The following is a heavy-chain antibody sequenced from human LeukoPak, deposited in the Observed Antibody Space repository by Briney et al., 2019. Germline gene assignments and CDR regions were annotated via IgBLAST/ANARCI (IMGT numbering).Heavy chain of an antibody. Sequence: PGRALRPFCSAAGFPFRSYSMHWVRQGPAKGPGPGAVISAYWSNKYYAGSMKGRFTISRDNSKTTLYLEMNSLRAEDTAVYYCVRDGPNGYNDLDSWGQGTLVIVSS. V-gene: IGHV3-30*04. D-gene: IGHD5-24*01. CDR2: ISAYWSNK. CDR3: VRDGPNGYNDLDS. J-gene: IGHJ4*02. CDR1: GFPFRSYS.